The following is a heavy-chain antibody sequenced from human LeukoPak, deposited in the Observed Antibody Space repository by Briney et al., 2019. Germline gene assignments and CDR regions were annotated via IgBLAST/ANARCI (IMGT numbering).Heavy chain of an antibody. CDR2: IYYSGST. D-gene: IGHD3-22*01. Sequence: SQTLSLTCTVSGGSISSGDYCWSWIRQPPGKGLEWIGYIYYSGSTYYNPSLKSRVTISVDTSKNQFSLKLSSVTAADTAVYYCARDASDYYDSSGYYFFDYWGQGTLVTVSS. V-gene: IGHV4-30-4*01. CDR3: ARDASDYYDSSGYYFFDY. CDR1: GGSISSGDYC. J-gene: IGHJ4*02.